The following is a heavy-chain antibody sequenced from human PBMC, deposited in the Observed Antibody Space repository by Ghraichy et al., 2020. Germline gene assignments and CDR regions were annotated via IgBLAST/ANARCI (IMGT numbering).Heavy chain of an antibody. V-gene: IGHV3-23*01. Sequence: LSLTCAASGFIFSSYAMSWVRQAPGKGLEWVAAITDSGADTFHADSVKGRFTISRDNSKNTLFLQMNSLRAEDTAVYYCAKGSRGARPYYFDYWGQGTLVTVSS. D-gene: IGHD2-2*01. CDR3: AKGSRGARPYYFDY. CDR1: GFIFSSYA. CDR2: ITDSGADT. J-gene: IGHJ4*02.